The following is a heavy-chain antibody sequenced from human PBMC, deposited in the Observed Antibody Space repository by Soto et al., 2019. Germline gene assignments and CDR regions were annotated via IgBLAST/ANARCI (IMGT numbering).Heavy chain of an antibody. Sequence: GVSLRLSCAASGFTFSSYGMHWVRQAPGKGLEWVAVISYDGSNKYYADSVKGRFTISRDNSKNTLYLQMNSLRAEDTAVYYCANLYGSGSYYTFDYWGQGTLVTVSS. J-gene: IGHJ4*02. CDR3: ANLYGSGSYYTFDY. D-gene: IGHD3-10*01. V-gene: IGHV3-30*18. CDR2: ISYDGSNK. CDR1: GFTFSSYG.